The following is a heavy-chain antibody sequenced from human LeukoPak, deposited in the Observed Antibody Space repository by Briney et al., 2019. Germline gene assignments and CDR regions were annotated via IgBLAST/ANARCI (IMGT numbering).Heavy chain of an antibody. J-gene: IGHJ6*02. V-gene: IGHV5-51*01. D-gene: IGHD2-15*01. CDR3: ARQALGSADMDV. CDR1: GYSFTNYW. CDR2: MYPGDSDT. Sequence: GESLKISCKGSGYSFTNYWIGWVRQMPGKGLEWMGIMYPGDSDTRYSPSFQGQVTISADKSISIAYLQWSSLEASDTAIYYCARQALGSADMDVWGQGTTVSVSS.